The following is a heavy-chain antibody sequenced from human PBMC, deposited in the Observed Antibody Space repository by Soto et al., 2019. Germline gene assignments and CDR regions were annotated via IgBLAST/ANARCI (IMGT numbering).Heavy chain of an antibody. Sequence: LVQSGGEVKKPGASVRVSCRASGYTFSSYGISWVRQAPGQGLEWLGWISPYNDDTKYAQKVQGRVFMTTDKSSKTAYLDLRSLRSDDTAVYYCARGGYYDSSGSRDYHYYGMNVWGQGTTVTVSS. J-gene: IGHJ6*02. CDR2: ISPYNDDT. CDR1: GYTFSSYG. D-gene: IGHD3-22*01. V-gene: IGHV1-18*01. CDR3: ARGGYYDSSGSRDYHYYGMNV.